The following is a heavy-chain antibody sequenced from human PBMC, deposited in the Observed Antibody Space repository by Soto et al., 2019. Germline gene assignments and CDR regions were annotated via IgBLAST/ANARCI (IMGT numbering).Heavy chain of an antibody. D-gene: IGHD6-19*01. Sequence: GASVKVSCKASGYTFTGYYMHWVRQAPGQGLEWMGWINPNSGGTNYAQKFQGWVTMTRDTSISTAYMELGRLRFDDTAVYYCARSRYSSGWYPGYFDSWGQGTLVTVSS. CDR3: ARSRYSSGWYPGYFDS. J-gene: IGHJ4*02. CDR2: INPNSGGT. V-gene: IGHV1-2*04. CDR1: GYTFTGYY.